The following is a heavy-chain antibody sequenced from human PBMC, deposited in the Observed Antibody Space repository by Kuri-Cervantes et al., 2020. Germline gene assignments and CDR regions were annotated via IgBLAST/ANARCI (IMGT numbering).Heavy chain of an antibody. Sequence: SVKVSCKASGFTFTSSAVQWVRQARGQRLEWIGWIVVGSGNTNYAQKFQGRVTITADESTSTAYMELSSLRSEDTAAYYCARAGGGSSPLGYYFDYWGQGTLVTVSS. CDR3: ARAGGGSSPLGYYFDY. J-gene: IGHJ4*02. CDR1: GFTFTSSA. CDR2: IVVGSGNT. V-gene: IGHV1-58*01. D-gene: IGHD1-26*01.